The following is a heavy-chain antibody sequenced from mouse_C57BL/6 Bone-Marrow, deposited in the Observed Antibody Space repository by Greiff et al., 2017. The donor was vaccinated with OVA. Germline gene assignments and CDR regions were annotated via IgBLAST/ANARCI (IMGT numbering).Heavy chain of an antibody. CDR3: VKAAGTAWFAY. V-gene: IGHV7-4*01. J-gene: IGHJ3*01. D-gene: IGHD3-3*01. Sequence: EVQGVESGGGLVQPGASLRLSCAASGFTFTDYYMSWVRQPPGKAPEWLALIRNKANGYTTEYTASVKGRFTISRDNSQTVLYLQMNTLRAEDSATYYCVKAAGTAWFAYWGQGTLVTVSA. CDR2: IRNKANGYTT. CDR1: GFTFTDYY.